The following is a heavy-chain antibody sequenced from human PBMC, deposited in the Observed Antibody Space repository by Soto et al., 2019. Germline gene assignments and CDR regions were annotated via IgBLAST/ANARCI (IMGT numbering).Heavy chain of an antibody. CDR1: GYTFTSYA. Sequence: ASVKVSCKASGYTFTSYAMHWVRQAPGQRLEWMGWINAGNGNTKYSQKFQGRVTITRDTSASTAYMELRSLRSDDTAVYYCARDALQWELLVTAFDIWGQGTMVT. J-gene: IGHJ3*02. D-gene: IGHD1-26*01. V-gene: IGHV1-3*01. CDR3: ARDALQWELLVTAFDI. CDR2: INAGNGNT.